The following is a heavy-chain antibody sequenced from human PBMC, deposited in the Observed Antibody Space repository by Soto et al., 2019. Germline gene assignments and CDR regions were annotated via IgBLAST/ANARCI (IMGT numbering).Heavy chain of an antibody. CDR3: ARSSHKESWFDP. V-gene: IGHV4-4*07. CDR1: GGSVSNFY. J-gene: IGHJ5*02. CDR2: IYSSGGT. Sequence: QVQLQESGPGLVKPSETLSLSCTVSGGSVSNFYLNWIRQPAGKGLEWIGRIYSSGGTNYNPSLRSRVTMSVDTSKNQFSLKLNSVTAADTAVYYCARSSHKESWFDPWGQGTLVTVSS. D-gene: IGHD2-2*01.